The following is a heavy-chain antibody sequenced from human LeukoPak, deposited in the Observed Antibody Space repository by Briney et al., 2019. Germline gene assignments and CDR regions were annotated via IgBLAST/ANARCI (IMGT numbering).Heavy chain of an antibody. CDR3: AKAEGYDILTGLDY. J-gene: IGHJ4*02. Sequence: GGSLRLSCATSGFTFSSYAMSWVRQAPGKGLEWVSGIGASGGSTYYADSVKGRFTISRDNSRNTLYLQMNSLRTEDTAVYYCAKAEGYDILTGLDYWGQGTLVTVSS. CDR2: IGASGGST. D-gene: IGHD3-9*01. V-gene: IGHV3-23*01. CDR1: GFTFSSYA.